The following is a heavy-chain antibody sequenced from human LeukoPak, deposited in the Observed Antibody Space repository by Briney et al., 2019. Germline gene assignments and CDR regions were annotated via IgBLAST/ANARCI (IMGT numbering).Heavy chain of an antibody. J-gene: IGHJ4*02. CDR2: IYTSGST. CDR1: GGSISNGSYY. D-gene: IGHD4-17*01. CDR3: ARADYGDLFDY. V-gene: IGHV4-61*02. Sequence: SQTLSLTCTVSGGSISNGSYYWSWIRQPAGKGLEWIGRIYTSGSTNYNPSLKSRVTISVDTSKNQFSLKLSSVTAADTAVYYCARADYGDLFDYWGQGTLVTVSS.